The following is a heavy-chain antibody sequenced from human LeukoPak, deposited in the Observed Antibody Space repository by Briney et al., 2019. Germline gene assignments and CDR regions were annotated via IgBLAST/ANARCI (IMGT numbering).Heavy chain of an antibody. Sequence: ASVKVSCTASGYTFTSYGISWVRQAPGQGLEWMGWISGYNGTTNYAQKLQGRVTMTTDTSTSTAYMKLRSLRSDDTAVYYCARDLWEYYYYYYSMDVWGQGTTVTVSS. CDR1: GYTFTSYG. CDR2: ISGYNGTT. D-gene: IGHD1-26*01. CDR3: ARDLWEYYYYYYSMDV. V-gene: IGHV1-18*01. J-gene: IGHJ6*02.